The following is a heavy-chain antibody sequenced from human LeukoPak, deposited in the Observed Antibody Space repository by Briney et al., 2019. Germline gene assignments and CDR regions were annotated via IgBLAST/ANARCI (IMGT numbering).Heavy chain of an antibody. CDR1: GGSISSGGYS. CDR3: ARGDYGDLYFDY. CDR2: IYHSGST. Sequence: PSETLSLTGAVSGGSISSGGYSWSWIRQPPGKGLEWIGYIYHSGSTYYNPSLKSRVTISVDRSKNQFSLKLSSVTAADTAVYYCARGDYGDLYFDYWGQGTLVTVSS. V-gene: IGHV4-30-2*01. J-gene: IGHJ4*02. D-gene: IGHD4-17*01.